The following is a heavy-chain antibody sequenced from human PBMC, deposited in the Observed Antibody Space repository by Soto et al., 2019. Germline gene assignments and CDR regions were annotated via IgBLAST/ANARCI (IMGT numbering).Heavy chain of an antibody. CDR3: ARGAADKAMVDS. D-gene: IGHD5-18*01. CDR2: IFYSGIT. Sequence: SETLSLTGTVSGGSIRSYYCTWIRQPPWKGLEWLGYIFYSGITFYNPSLKSRVTISIHTSKSQFSLQLTSVTAEDTAVYYCARGAADKAMVDSWGRGTLVTVSS. CDR1: GGSIRSYY. V-gene: IGHV4-59*01. J-gene: IGHJ5*01.